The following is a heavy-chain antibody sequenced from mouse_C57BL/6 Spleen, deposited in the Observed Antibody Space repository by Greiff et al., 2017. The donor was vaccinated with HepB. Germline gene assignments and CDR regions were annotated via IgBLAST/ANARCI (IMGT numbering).Heavy chain of an antibody. CDR2: IRLKSDNYAT. D-gene: IGHD2-5*01. V-gene: IGHV6-3*01. CDR1: GFTFSNYW. CDR3: TAYYSNY. J-gene: IGHJ2*01. Sequence: DVMLVESGGGLVQPGGSMKLSCVASGFTFSNYWMNWVRQSPETGLEWVAQIRLKSDNYATHYAESVKGRFTISRDDSKSSVYLQMNNLRAEETGIYYCTAYYSNYWGQGTTLTVSS.